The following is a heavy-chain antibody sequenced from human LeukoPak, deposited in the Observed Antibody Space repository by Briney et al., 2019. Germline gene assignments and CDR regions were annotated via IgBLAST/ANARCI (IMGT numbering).Heavy chain of an antibody. CDR1: GFTFSSYA. J-gene: IGHJ4*02. Sequence: GGSLRLSCAASGFTFSSYAMHWVRQAPGKGLEWVAVISYDGSNKYYADSVKGRFTISRDNSKNTLYLQMNSLRAEDTAVYYRARVPELSYFDYWGQGTLVTVSS. CDR3: ARVPELSYFDY. CDR2: ISYDGSNK. V-gene: IGHV3-30-3*01. D-gene: IGHD1-26*01.